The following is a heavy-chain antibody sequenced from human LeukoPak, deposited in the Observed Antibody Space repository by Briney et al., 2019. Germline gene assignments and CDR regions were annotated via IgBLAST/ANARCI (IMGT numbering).Heavy chain of an antibody. CDR1: GFTFSIYA. CDR3: AKWGDYDVLTGYYVSDY. D-gene: IGHD3-9*01. V-gene: IGHV3-23*01. Sequence: PGASLRLSCAASGFTFSIYAMSWVRQAPGKGLERVSAITGSGGNTYYADSVKGRFTISRDNSKNTVFLQMNSLRAEDTAVYYCAKWGDYDVLTGYYVSDYWGQGTLVTVSS. J-gene: IGHJ4*02. CDR2: ITGSGGNT.